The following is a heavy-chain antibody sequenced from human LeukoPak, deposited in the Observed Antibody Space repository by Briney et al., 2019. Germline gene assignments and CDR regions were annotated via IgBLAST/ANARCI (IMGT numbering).Heavy chain of an antibody. CDR2: INHSGST. Sequence: SETLSLTCAVYGGSFSGYYWSWIRQPPGKGLEWIGEINHSGSTNYNPSLKSRVTISVDTSKNQFSLKLSSVTAADTAVYYCAGDPYDYYYGMDVWGQRTTVTVSS. D-gene: IGHD3-10*01. V-gene: IGHV4-34*01. J-gene: IGHJ6*02. CDR1: GGSFSGYY. CDR3: AGDPYDYYYGMDV.